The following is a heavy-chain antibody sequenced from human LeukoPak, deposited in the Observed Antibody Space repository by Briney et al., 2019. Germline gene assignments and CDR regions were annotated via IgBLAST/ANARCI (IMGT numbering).Heavy chain of an antibody. CDR3: ARTRPGIAVAGRGYYFDY. V-gene: IGHV3-53*01. CDR2: IYSGGST. CDR1: GFTVSSNY. D-gene: IGHD6-19*01. J-gene: IGHJ4*02. Sequence: GGSLRLSRAASGFTVSSNYMSWVRQAPGKGLEWVSVIYSGGSTYYADSVKGRLTISRDNSKNTLYLQMNSLRAEDTAVYYCARTRPGIAVAGRGYYFDYWGQGTLVTVSS.